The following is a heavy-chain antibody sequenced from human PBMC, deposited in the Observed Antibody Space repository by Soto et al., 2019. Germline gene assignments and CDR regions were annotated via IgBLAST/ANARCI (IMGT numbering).Heavy chain of an antibody. V-gene: IGHV1-3*01. CDR3: ARTIAVAGTPFDP. J-gene: IGHJ5*02. D-gene: IGHD6-19*01. Sequence: KASGYTFTSYAMHWVRQAPGQRLEWMGWINAGNGNTKYSQKFQGRVTITRDTSASTAYMELSSLRSEDTAVYYCARTIAVAGTPFDPWGQGTLVTVSS. CDR2: INAGNGNT. CDR1: GYTFTSYA.